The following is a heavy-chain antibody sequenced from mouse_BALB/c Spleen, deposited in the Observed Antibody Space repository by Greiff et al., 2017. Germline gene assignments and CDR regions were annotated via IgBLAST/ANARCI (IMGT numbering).Heavy chain of an antibody. CDR1: GFTFNTYA. CDR3: VRQSNDYIDY. V-gene: IGHV10-1*02. CDR2: IRSKSNNYAT. J-gene: IGHJ2*01. Sequence: EVKLLESGRGLVQPSGSLKLSCAASGFTFNTYAMNWVRQAPGKGLEWVARIRSKSNNYATYYADSVKDRFTISRDDSQSMLYLQMNNLKTEDTAMYYCVRQSNDYIDYWGQGTTLTVSA.